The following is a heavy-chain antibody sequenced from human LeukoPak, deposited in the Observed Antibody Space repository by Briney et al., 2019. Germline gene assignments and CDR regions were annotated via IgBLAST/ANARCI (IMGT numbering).Heavy chain of an antibody. CDR1: GYTFTSYA. D-gene: IGHD3-10*01. CDR3: ARGRYYFNSGSNNWFDP. Sequence: WASVKVSCKASGYTFTSYAISWVRQAPGQGLEWMGWISADNGNTNYAQKLQGRVTMTTDTSTSTAYMELRDLRSDDTAVYYCARGRYYFNSGSNNWFDPWGQGTLVTVSS. V-gene: IGHV1-18*01. CDR2: ISADNGNT. J-gene: IGHJ5*02.